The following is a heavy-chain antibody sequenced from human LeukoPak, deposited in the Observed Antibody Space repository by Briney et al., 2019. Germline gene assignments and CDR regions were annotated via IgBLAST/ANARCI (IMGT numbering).Heavy chain of an antibody. J-gene: IGHJ2*01. CDR3: ARRGSTSYWYFDL. Sequence: SETLSLTCTVSGGSISSYYWSWIRQPPGKGLEWIGYIYYSGSTNYNPSLKSRVTISVDTSKNQFSLKLISVTAADTAVYYCARRGSTSYWYFDLWGRGTLVTVSS. D-gene: IGHD4/OR15-4a*01. V-gene: IGHV4-59*08. CDR1: GGSISSYY. CDR2: IYYSGST.